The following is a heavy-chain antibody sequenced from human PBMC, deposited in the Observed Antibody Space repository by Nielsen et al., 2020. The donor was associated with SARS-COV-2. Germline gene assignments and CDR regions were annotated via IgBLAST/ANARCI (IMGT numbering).Heavy chain of an antibody. CDR3: ARAGIVVVPAATLKGTLDY. CDR2: ISYDGSNK. J-gene: IGHJ4*02. Sequence: GESLKISCAASGFTFSSYAMHWVRQAPGKGLEWVAVISYDGSNKYYADSVKGRFTISRDNSKNTLYLQMNSLRAEDTAVYYCARAGIVVVPAATLKGTLDYWGQGTLVTVSS. D-gene: IGHD2-2*01. CDR1: GFTFSSYA. V-gene: IGHV3-30-3*01.